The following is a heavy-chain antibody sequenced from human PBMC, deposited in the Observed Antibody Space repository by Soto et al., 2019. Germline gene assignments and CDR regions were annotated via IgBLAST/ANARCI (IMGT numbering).Heavy chain of an antibody. V-gene: IGHV1-3*01. D-gene: IGHD4-4*01. CDR1: GYTFTGYY. CDR3: ARGNTVTANDY. CDR2: INAGNGNT. J-gene: IGHJ4*02. Sequence: GASVKVSCKASGYTFTGYYMHWVRQAPGQRLEWMGWINAGNGNTKYSQKFQGRVTITRDTSASTAYMELSSLRSEDTAVYYCARGNTVTANDYWGQGTLVTVSS.